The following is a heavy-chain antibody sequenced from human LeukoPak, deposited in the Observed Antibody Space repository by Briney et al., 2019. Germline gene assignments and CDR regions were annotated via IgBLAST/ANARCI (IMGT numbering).Heavy chain of an antibody. CDR2: MNPNSGNT. CDR1: GYTFTSYD. V-gene: IGHV1-8*01. Sequence: ASVKVSCKASGYTFTSYDINWVRQAPGQGLEWMGWMNPNSGNTGYAQKFQGRVTMTRNTSISTAYMELSSLRSEDTAVYYCARDVDTAPSHDAFDIWGQGTMVTVSS. D-gene: IGHD5-18*01. J-gene: IGHJ3*02. CDR3: ARDVDTAPSHDAFDI.